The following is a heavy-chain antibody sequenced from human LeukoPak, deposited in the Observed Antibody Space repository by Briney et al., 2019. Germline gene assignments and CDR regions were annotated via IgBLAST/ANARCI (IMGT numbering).Heavy chain of an antibody. CDR2: IKQDGSEK. D-gene: IGHD3-10*01. CDR1: GFTFGSYW. V-gene: IGHV3-7*01. Sequence: QAGGSLRLSCAASGFTFGSYWMSWVRQAPGKGLEWVANIKQDGSEKYYVDSVKGRFTISRDNAKNSLYLQMNSLRAEDTAVYYCASGFMVRSKRRGFDYWGQGTLVTVSS. CDR3: ASGFMVRSKRRGFDY. J-gene: IGHJ4*02.